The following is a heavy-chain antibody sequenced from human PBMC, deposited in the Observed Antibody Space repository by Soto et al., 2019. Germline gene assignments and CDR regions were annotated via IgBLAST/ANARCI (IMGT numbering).Heavy chain of an antibody. CDR2: IYYSGST. J-gene: IGHJ6*03. Sequence: SETLSLTCTVSGGSISSYYWSWIRQPPGKGLEWIEYIYYSGSTNYNPSLKSRVTISVDTSKNQFSLKLSSVTAADTAVYYCARRTPTVTSYYHHYYMDVWGKGTTVTVSS. D-gene: IGHD4-17*01. V-gene: IGHV4-59*08. CDR3: ARRTPTVTSYYHHYYMDV. CDR1: GGSISSYY.